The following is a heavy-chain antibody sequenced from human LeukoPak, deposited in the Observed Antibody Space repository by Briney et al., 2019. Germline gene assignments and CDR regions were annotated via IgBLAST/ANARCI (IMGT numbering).Heavy chain of an antibody. D-gene: IGHD1-26*01. Sequence: SETLSLTCTVSGGSISGYYWSWIRQPPGKGLEWIGYIYYSGSTSYNPSLKSRITISVDTSKNQFSLKLSSVTAADTAVYYCAREGARWEPSFSAFDIWGQGTMVTVSS. CDR2: IYYSGST. V-gene: IGHV4-59*01. J-gene: IGHJ3*02. CDR1: GGSISGYY. CDR3: AREGARWEPSFSAFDI.